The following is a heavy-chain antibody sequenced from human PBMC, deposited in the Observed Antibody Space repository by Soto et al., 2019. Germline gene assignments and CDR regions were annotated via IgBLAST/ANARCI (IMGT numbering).Heavy chain of an antibody. CDR2: IYYSGST. D-gene: IGHD5-12*01. V-gene: IGHV4-31*01. CDR3: AREYVPTKEIDY. J-gene: IGHJ4*02. CDR1: GGSISSADNY. Sequence: QVQLHESGPGLVKPSQTLSLTCTVSGGSISSADNYWSWIRQHPGKGLEWIGCIYYSGSTYYTPSLNSQVTISVDTSEKQLSLKLSTVTAADTAVYYCAREYVPTKEIDYWGQGTLVTVSS.